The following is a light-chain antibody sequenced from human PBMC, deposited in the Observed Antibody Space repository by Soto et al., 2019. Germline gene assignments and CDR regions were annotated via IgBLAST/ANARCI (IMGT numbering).Light chain of an antibody. CDR1: QTVGRSF. CDR3: QQYNSYSPT. CDR2: GTS. J-gene: IGKJ1*01. V-gene: IGKV3-20*01. Sequence: DIVLTQSPAIMYLSPGERATLYCSASQTVGRSFLAWYQQKPGQAPRLLIFGTSIRATGIPDRFSGGGSGADFTLTISRLEPEDFATYYCQQYNSYSPTFGQGTKVDI.